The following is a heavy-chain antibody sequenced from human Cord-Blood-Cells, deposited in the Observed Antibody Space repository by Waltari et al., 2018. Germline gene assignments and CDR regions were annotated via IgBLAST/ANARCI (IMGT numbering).Heavy chain of an antibody. CDR1: GGSISSSSYY. CDR2: IYYSGST. J-gene: IGHJ4*02. CDR3: ARRRGGSSWFDY. D-gene: IGHD6-13*01. V-gene: IGHV4-39*07. Sequence: QLQLQESGPGLVKPSETLSLTCTVSGGSISSSSYYGGWIRQPPGKGLEWIGSIYYSGSTYYNPSLKSRVTISVDTSKNQFSLKLSSVTAADTAVYYCARRRGGSSWFDYWGQGTLVTVSS.